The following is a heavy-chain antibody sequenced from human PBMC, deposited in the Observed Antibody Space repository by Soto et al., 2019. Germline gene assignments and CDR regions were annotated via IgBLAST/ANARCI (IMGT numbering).Heavy chain of an antibody. CDR2: IKSKTDGGTT. D-gene: IGHD4-17*01. CDR1: GFTFSNAW. CDR3: TTDRGGGYGDYTFDAFDI. V-gene: IGHV3-15*07. J-gene: IGHJ3*02. Sequence: EVQLVESGGGLVKPGGSLRLSCAASGFTFSNAWMNWVRQAPGKGLEWVGRIKSKTDGGTTDYAAPVKGRFTISRDDSKNTLYLQMNSLTTEDTAVYYCTTDRGGGYGDYTFDAFDIWGQGTMVTVSS.